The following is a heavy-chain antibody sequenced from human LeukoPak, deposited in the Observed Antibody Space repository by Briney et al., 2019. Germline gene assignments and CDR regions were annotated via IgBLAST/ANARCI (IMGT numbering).Heavy chain of an antibody. CDR1: GFSFSDYS. V-gene: IGHV3-21*01. CDR2: IGSGTTDT. CDR3: ARGLIGSWYGQGDY. D-gene: IGHD6-13*01. Sequence: GGSLRLSCAASGFSFSDYSMNWFRQAPGKGLEWVSAIGSGTTDTYYADSVKGRFTISRDNAKNSLYLQMSGLRAEDTALCYCARGLIGSWYGQGDYWGQGTLVTVS. J-gene: IGHJ4*02.